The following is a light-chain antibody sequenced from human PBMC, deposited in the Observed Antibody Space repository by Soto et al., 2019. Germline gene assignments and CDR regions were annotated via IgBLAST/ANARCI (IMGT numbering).Light chain of an antibody. J-gene: IGKJ1*01. CDR2: GAS. CDR1: QSVSSSY. CDR3: QQYGRSPWT. V-gene: IGKV3-20*01. Sequence: EIVLTQSPCTLSFSPWERSTPSCRASQSVSSSYLAWYQQKPGQAPRLLIYGASIRTTGIPDRFSGSGSGTDFTLTISRMEPEDFALYYCQQYGRSPWTFGQGTKVDIK.